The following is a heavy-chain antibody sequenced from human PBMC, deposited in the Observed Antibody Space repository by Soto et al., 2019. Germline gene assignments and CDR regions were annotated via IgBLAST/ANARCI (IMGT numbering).Heavy chain of an antibody. CDR2: INPNSGGT. D-gene: IGHD3-22*01. J-gene: IGHJ4*02. Sequence: ASVKVSCKASGYTFTGYYMHWVRQAPGQGLEWMGWINPNSGGTNYAQKFQGWVTMTRDTSISTAYMELSRLRSDDTAVYYCARYRYYYDRVFDYWGQGTLVPVSS. V-gene: IGHV1-2*04. CDR3: ARYRYYYDRVFDY. CDR1: GYTFTGYY.